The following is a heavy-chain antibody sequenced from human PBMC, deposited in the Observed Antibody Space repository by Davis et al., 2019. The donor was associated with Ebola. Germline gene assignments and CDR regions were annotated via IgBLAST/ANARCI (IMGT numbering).Heavy chain of an antibody. D-gene: IGHD3-16*01. CDR1: GFTVSSDY. J-gene: IGHJ4*02. CDR2: ISGSGSST. V-gene: IGHV3-23*01. Sequence: GGSLRLSCVASGFTVSSDYMSWVRQAPGKGLNWVSTISGSGSSTYYADSMKGRFTVSRDKSKNTMYLQMNSLRHEDTAVYYCAKGGRSPLHQIDYWGQGTLVTVSS. CDR3: AKGGRSPLHQIDY.